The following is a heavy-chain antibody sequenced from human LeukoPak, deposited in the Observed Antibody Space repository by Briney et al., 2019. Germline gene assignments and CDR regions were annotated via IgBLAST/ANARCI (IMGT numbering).Heavy chain of an antibody. D-gene: IGHD7-27*01. Sequence: SETLSLTCTVSGGSISSSSYYWGWIRQPPGKGLEWIGSIYYSGSTYYNPSLKSRVTISVDTSKNQFSLKLSSVTAADTAVYYSASPVRLGYWGQGTLVTVSS. J-gene: IGHJ4*02. V-gene: IGHV4-39*01. CDR1: GGSISSSSYY. CDR3: ASPVRLGY. CDR2: IYYSGST.